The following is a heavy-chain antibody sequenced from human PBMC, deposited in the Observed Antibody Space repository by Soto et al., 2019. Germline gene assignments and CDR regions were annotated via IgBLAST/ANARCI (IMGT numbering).Heavy chain of an antibody. Sequence: QVQLVQSGAEVKKPGSSVKVSCKASGGTFSSYTISWVRQAPGQGLEWMGRIIPILGIANYAQKFQGRVTITADKSTSTAYMELSSLRSEDTAVYYCALRVAARFRGSAFDIWGQGTMVTVSS. D-gene: IGHD2-15*01. CDR1: GGTFSSYT. CDR2: IIPILGIA. V-gene: IGHV1-69*02. CDR3: ALRVAARFRGSAFDI. J-gene: IGHJ3*02.